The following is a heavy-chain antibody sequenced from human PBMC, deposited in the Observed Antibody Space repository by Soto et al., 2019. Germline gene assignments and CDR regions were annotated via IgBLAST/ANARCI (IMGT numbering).Heavy chain of an antibody. CDR3: AKGPLGASSYDFWSGYYTPPLANWFDP. V-gene: IGHV3-23*01. D-gene: IGHD3-3*01. J-gene: IGHJ5*02. CDR1: GFTFSSYA. CDR2: ISGSGGST. Sequence: GGSLRLSCAASGFTFSSYAMSWVRQAPGKGLEWVSAISGSGGSTYYADSVKGRFTISRDNSKNTLYLQMNSLRAEDTAVYYCAKGPLGASSYDFWSGYYTPPLANWFDPCGQGPLLTVSS.